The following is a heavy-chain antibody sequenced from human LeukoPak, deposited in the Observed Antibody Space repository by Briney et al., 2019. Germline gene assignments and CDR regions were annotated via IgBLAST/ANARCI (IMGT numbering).Heavy chain of an antibody. CDR1: GFTFDDYA. Sequence: GGYLRFSCAASGFTFDDYAMHWVRHAPGKGLVWGLGISWNSGSIGYAVSVRGRFTIARDIAKTSLYLQMNSLRAEDMALYYCAKCRDFGSGFDYGGRGTLVIVSS. CDR3: AKCRDFGSGFDY. D-gene: IGHD3-3*01. J-gene: IGHJ4*02. CDR2: ISWNSGSI. V-gene: IGHV3-9*03.